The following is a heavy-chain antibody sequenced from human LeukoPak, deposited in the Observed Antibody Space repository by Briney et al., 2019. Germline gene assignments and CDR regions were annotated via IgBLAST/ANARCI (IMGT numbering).Heavy chain of an antibody. D-gene: IGHD6-6*01. Sequence: SETLSLTCTVSGDSINSKSHYWGWIRQPPGKGLEWIGSMYYSGHTYYNPSLESRVTISVDTSKNQFSLKLSSVTAADTAVYYCARVRDSSSSGRWFDPWGQGTLVTVSS. V-gene: IGHV4-39*07. CDR3: ARVRDSSSSGRWFDP. CDR2: MYYSGHT. CDR1: GDSINSKSHY. J-gene: IGHJ5*02.